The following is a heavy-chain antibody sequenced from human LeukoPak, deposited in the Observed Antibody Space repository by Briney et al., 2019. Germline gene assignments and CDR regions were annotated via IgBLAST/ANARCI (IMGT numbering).Heavy chain of an antibody. J-gene: IGHJ4*02. CDR3: ARGSGWYLY. D-gene: IGHD6-19*01. CDR1: GGSIRSYD. CDR2: IYSSGST. V-gene: IGHV4-4*07. Sequence: SETLSLTCTVSGGSIRSYDWSWIRQPAGKGLEWIGRIYSSGSTNYNPSLNSRVTMSVDMSKNQVSLKLTSVIAADTAVYYCARGSGWYLYWGQGALVTVPS.